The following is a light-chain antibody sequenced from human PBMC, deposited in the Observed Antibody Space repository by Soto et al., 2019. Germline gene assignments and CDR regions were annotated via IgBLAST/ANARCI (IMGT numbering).Light chain of an antibody. CDR3: QQLYSFPLT. V-gene: IGKV1-9*01. Sequence: DIQLTQSPSFLSASIGDRVTITCRASQDFSNFLAWYQQKPGRAPKLLMYDASTLQSGVPSRFSGSGPGTEFTLTISSLQPEDFSTYYCQQLYSFPLTFGGGTKVDSK. J-gene: IGKJ4*01. CDR2: DAS. CDR1: QDFSNF.